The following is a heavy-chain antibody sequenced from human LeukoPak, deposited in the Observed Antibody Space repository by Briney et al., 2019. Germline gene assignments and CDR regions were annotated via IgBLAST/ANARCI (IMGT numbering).Heavy chain of an antibody. CDR3: ARDRGESSSRYFGY. V-gene: IGHV4-59*01. CDR2: IYYSGST. D-gene: IGHD6-13*01. Sequence: PSETLSLTCTVSGGSTSSYYWSWIRQPPGKGLEWIGYIYYSGSTNYNPSLKSRVTISVDTSKNQFSLKLSSVTAADTAVYYCARDRGESSSRYFGYWGQGTLVTVSS. J-gene: IGHJ4*02. CDR1: GGSTSSYY.